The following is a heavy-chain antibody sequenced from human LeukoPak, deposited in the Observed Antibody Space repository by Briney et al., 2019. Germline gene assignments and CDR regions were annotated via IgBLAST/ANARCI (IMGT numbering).Heavy chain of an antibody. J-gene: IGHJ5*02. CDR1: GFTFNTYY. V-gene: IGHV3-7*01. Sequence: GGSLRLSCAASGFTFNTYYMTWVRQAPGKGLEWVAGRKQDGSENYYMDSVKGRFTISRDNSMNSLYLQVNSLRAEDTAVYYSAREVRQNWFDPWGQGTLVTVSS. CDR2: RKQDGSEN. CDR3: AREVRQNWFDP.